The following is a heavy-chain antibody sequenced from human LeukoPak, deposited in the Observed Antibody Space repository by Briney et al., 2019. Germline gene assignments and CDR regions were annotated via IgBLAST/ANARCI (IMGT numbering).Heavy chain of an antibody. CDR3: ASQEVVAAIFDY. CDR1: GFTFSSYA. Sequence: PGGSLRLSCAASGFTFSSYAMHWVRQAPGKGLEWVAVISYDGSNKYYADSVKGRFTISRDDSKNTLYLQMNSLRAEDTAVYYCASQEVVAAIFDYWGQGTLVTVSS. J-gene: IGHJ4*02. D-gene: IGHD2-15*01. CDR2: ISYDGSNK. V-gene: IGHV3-30-3*01.